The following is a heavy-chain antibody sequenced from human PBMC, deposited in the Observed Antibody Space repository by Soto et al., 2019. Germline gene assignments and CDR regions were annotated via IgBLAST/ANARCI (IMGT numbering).Heavy chain of an antibody. CDR2: ISGSGGST. V-gene: IGHV3-23*01. CDR3: ARRGSGRSCEY. J-gene: IGHJ4*02. CDR1: GFTFSSYA. D-gene: IGHD1-26*01. Sequence: EVQLLESGGGLVQPGGSLRLSCAASGFTFSSYAMRWVRQAPVKGLEWVSAISGSGGSTYYADSVKGRFTISRDNSKNTLYLQMNSLRAEDKAVYHCARRGSGRSCEYWGQGTLVTVSS.